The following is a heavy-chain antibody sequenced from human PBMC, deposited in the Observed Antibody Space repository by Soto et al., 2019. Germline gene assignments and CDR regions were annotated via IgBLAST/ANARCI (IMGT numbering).Heavy chain of an antibody. CDR1: GFTFDDHG. D-gene: IGHD3-9*01. J-gene: IGHJ4*02. CDR2: ISWNSGGI. CDR3: VRDTSSGWHLKDH. Sequence: EVDLVESGGGLAQPGRSLRLSCVASGFTFDDHGMHWVRQIPGRGLEWVSGISWNSGGIGYVESVKGRFTIFRDNAKNSLYLEMNSLRQEDTALYYCVRDTSSGWHLKDHWGQGVQVSVSS. V-gene: IGHV3-9*01.